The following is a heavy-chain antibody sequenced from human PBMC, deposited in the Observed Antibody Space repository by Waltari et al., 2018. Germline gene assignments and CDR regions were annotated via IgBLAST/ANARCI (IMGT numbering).Heavy chain of an antibody. CDR1: GFTFSDQY. CDR3: ATLSSGWS. D-gene: IGHD6-19*01. V-gene: IGHV3-72*01. CDR2: TRNKAHSYTT. Sequence: EVQLVESGGGLVQPGGSLRLSCAGSGFTFSDQYMDGVRQAPGKGLEWVGRTRNKAHSYTTEYAASVKGRFTISRDDSKNSMYLQMNSLNTEDTAVYYCATLSSGWSWGQGTLVTVSS. J-gene: IGHJ5*02.